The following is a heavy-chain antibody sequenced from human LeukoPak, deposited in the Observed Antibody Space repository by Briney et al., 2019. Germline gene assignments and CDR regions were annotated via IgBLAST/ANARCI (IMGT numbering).Heavy chain of an antibody. Sequence: GGSLRLSCAASGFTFSTYGMHWVRQAPGKGLEWVAYIQYDGSNQQYADSVKGRFSISRDSSKNILYLQINSLRAEDTAVYYCAKDRCSNGIGCYYYYMDIWGKGTTVTISS. CDR3: AKDRCSNGIGCYYYYMDI. J-gene: IGHJ6*03. CDR2: IQYDGSNQ. CDR1: GFTFSTYG. V-gene: IGHV3-30*02. D-gene: IGHD2-8*01.